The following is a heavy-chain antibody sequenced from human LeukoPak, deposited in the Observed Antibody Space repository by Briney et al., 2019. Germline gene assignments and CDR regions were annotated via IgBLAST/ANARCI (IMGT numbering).Heavy chain of an antibody. V-gene: IGHV3-30*02. CDR3: AKDFQWTFDY. Sequence: GGSLRLPCAASGFTFKNYGMHWVRQPPGKGLEWVAYIRADESGKYYTDAVRGRFTISRDRSKNTLYLQMNSLRPGDTAIYYCAKDFQWTFDYWGQGNLVTVSS. D-gene: IGHD3/OR15-3a*01. CDR1: GFTFKNYG. CDR2: IRADESGK. J-gene: IGHJ4*02.